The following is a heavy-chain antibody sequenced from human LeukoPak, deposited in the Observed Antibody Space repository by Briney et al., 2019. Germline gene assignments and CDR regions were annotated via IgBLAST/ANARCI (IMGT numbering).Heavy chain of an antibody. CDR1: GYTFTGYY. V-gene: IGHV1-2*02. D-gene: IGHD3-3*01. CDR3: ARDLNYYDFWSGYTNGEFDY. CDR2: INPNSGGT. Sequence: ASVKVSCKASGYTFTGYYMHWGRQAPGQGREWMGWINPNSGGTNYAQKFQGRVTMTRDTSISTAYMELSRLRSDDTAVYYCARDLNYYDFWSGYTNGEFDYWGQGTLVTVSS. J-gene: IGHJ4*02.